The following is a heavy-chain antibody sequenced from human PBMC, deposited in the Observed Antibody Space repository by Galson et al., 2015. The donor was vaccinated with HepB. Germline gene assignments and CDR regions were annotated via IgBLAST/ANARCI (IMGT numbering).Heavy chain of an antibody. CDR2: ISGSGGST. CDR3: AKVSYDILTGASPYFDY. Sequence: SLRLSCAAPGFTFNNAWMSWVRQGPGKGLEWVSAISGSGGSTYYADSVKGRFTISRDNSKNTLYLQMNSLRAEDTAVYYCAKVSYDILTGASPYFDYWGQGTLVTVSS. CDR1: GFTFNNAW. D-gene: IGHD3-9*01. V-gene: IGHV3-23*01. J-gene: IGHJ4*02.